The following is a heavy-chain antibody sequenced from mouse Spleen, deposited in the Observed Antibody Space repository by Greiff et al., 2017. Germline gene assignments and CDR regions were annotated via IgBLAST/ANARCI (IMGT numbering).Heavy chain of an antibody. J-gene: IGHJ2*01. CDR3: ARQGGTYYYGIDY. Sequence: EVKLVESGGGLVKPGGSLKLSCAASGFTFSSYAMSWVRQTPEKRLEWVATISSGGSYTYYPDSVKGRFTISRDNAKNTLYLQMSSLRSEDTAMYYCARQGGTYYYGIDYWGQGTTLTVSS. V-gene: IGHV5-9-3*01. CDR2: ISSGGSYT. CDR1: GFTFSSYA. D-gene: IGHD1-1*01.